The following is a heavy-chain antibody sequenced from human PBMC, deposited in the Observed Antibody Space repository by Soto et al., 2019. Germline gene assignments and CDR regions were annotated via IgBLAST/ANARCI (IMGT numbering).Heavy chain of an antibody. CDR1: GFTFSSHV. Sequence: EVQMLESGGGLVQPGVSLRLSCTASGFTFSSHVMTWVRQVPGKGLDWVSGISGSGGSTYYADSVKGRFTISRDNSKNTLYLQMNSLRADATAVYYCATSYNSGWTDYWGQGTLVTVSS. J-gene: IGHJ4*02. V-gene: IGHV3-23*01. D-gene: IGHD6-19*01. CDR2: ISGSGGST. CDR3: ATSYNSGWTDY.